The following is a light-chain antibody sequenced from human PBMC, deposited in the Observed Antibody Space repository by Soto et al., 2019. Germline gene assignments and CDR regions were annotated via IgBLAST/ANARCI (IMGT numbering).Light chain of an antibody. Sequence: IQLTQSPSSLSTSVGYSVTITCRASQSISNFLNWYQHKPGKAPDLLIYAASTLFSGVPSRFRGSGSGTDFTLTITSLQPEDFATYYCQQSYRAPYTFGQGTKLEIK. CDR3: QQSYRAPYT. CDR1: QSISNF. V-gene: IGKV1-39*01. CDR2: AAS. J-gene: IGKJ2*01.